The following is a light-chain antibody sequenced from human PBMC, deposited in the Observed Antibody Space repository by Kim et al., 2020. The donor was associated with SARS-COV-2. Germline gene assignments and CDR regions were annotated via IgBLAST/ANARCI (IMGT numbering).Light chain of an antibody. V-gene: IGLV2-14*03. J-gene: IGLJ2*01. CDR3: SSYAASSTVI. CDR2: DVN. Sequence: RSITISCTGTSSDIGAYNYVFWYEQHPDKAPKLIIYDVNKRPSGISSRFSGFKSDNTASLTISGLQAEDEATYHCSSYAASSTVIFGGGTQLTVL. CDR1: SSDIGAYNY.